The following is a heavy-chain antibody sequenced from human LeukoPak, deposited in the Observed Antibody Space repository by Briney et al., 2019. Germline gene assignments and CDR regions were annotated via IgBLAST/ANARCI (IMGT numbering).Heavy chain of an antibody. CDR3: ARSADFSSGLDF. CDR2: ISWNSGKM. V-gene: IGHV3-9*03. Sequence: GRSLRLSCAASGFHFDAYAMHWVRQAPGKGLEWVSGISWNSGKMAYADSVKGRFTISRDNAENPLYLQMTSLRPEDMALYYCARSADFSSGLDFWGQGTLVTVSS. J-gene: IGHJ4*02. D-gene: IGHD3-3*01. CDR1: GFHFDAYA.